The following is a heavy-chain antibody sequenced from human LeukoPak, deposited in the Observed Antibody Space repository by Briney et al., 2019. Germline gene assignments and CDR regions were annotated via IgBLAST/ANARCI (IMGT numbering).Heavy chain of an antibody. CDR2: INSDGSST. CDR3: ARVVDSGAPPIYYFDY. Sequence: GGSLRLSCAASGFTFSNYWMHWVRHAPGKGLVWVSRINSDGSSTSYAGSVKGRFTISRDNAKNSLYLQMNSLRAEDTAVYYCARVVDSGAPPIYYFDYWGQGTLVTVSS. CDR1: GFTFSNYW. V-gene: IGHV3-74*01. D-gene: IGHD5-12*01. J-gene: IGHJ4*02.